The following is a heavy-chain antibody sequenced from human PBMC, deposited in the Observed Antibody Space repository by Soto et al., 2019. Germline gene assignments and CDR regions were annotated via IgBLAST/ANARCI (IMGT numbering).Heavy chain of an antibody. D-gene: IGHD4-17*01. V-gene: IGHV4-31*03. CDR1: GGSISSGGYY. CDR3: ARDTSDYGDYQNWFDP. CDR2: IYYSGST. Sequence: PSETLSLTCSVSGGSISSGGYYWSWIRQHPGKGLEWIGYIYYSGSTYYNPSLKSRVTISVDTSKNQFSLKLSSVTAADTAVYYCARDTSDYGDYQNWFDPWGKGTLVTVSS. J-gene: IGHJ5*02.